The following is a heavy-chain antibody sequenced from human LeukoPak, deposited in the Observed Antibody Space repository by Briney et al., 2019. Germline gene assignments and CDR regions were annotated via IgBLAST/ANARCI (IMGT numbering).Heavy chain of an antibody. J-gene: IGHJ4*02. CDR1: GFTLSIYA. D-gene: IGHD2-2*01. Sequence: PGGSLRLSCVAPGFTLSIYAMSWVRQAPGKGLEWVSEIYGSGRRTYYADFLKGRFTISRDNSKNTVYLQMNSLRAEDTAVYYCVKEGTSAYFDSWGQGILVTVSS. CDR3: VKEGTSAYFDS. V-gene: IGHV3-23*01. CDR2: IYGSGRRT.